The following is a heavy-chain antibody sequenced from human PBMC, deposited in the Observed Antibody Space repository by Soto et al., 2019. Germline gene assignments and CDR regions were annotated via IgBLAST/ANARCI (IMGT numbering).Heavy chain of an antibody. D-gene: IGHD5-18*01. J-gene: IGHJ4*02. CDR1: GGTFSSYT. CDR2: IIPILGIA. CDR3: AREESGYSYGRDY. V-gene: IGHV1-69*04. Sequence: SVKVSCKASGGTFSSYTISWVRQAPGQGLEWMGRIIPILGIANYAQKFQGRVTITADKSTSTAYMELSSLRSEDTAVYYCAREESGYSYGRDYWGQGTLVTVSS.